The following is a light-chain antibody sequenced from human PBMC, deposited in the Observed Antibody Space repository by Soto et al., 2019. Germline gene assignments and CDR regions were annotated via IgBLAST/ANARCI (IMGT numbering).Light chain of an antibody. CDR1: QIFRGL. CDR3: QQRHMWPIT. CDR2: DAY. J-gene: IGKJ5*01. V-gene: IGKV3-11*01. Sequence: EVVLTPSPVTLSLSPGEIATLSCRASQIFRGLLAWYQQKPGQAPRLLIYDAYNRATGIPPRFSGSGSGTDFTLTISSLEPEDSAVYYCQQRHMWPITFGQGTRLEIK.